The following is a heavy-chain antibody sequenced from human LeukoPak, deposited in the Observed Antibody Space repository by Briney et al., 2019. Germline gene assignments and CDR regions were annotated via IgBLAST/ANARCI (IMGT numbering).Heavy chain of an antibody. CDR2: ISYDGSNK. Sequence: GGSLRLSCAASGFTFSSYAMHWVRQAPGKGLEWVAVISYDGSNKYYADSVKGRFTISRDNSKNTLYLQMNSLRAEDTAVYYCAREIDYWGQGTLVTVSS. V-gene: IGHV3-30-3*01. CDR3: AREIDY. J-gene: IGHJ4*02. CDR1: GFTFSSYA.